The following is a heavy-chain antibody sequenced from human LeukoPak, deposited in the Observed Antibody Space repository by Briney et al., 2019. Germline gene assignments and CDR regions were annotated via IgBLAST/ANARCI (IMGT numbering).Heavy chain of an antibody. Sequence: PGGSLRLSCAASGFTFSSYAMSWVRQAPGKGLEWVSVISDSGGYTYYADSVKGRFTISRDNSKNTLYLQMNSLRAEDTAVYYCAIGYGSGRPGNWFDPWGQGTLVTVSS. CDR3: AIGYGSGRPGNWFDP. J-gene: IGHJ5*02. D-gene: IGHD3-10*01. CDR2: ISDSGGYT. V-gene: IGHV3-23*01. CDR1: GFTFSSYA.